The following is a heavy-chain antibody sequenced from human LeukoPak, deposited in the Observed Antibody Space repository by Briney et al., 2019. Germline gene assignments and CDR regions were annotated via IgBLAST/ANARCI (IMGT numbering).Heavy chain of an antibody. J-gene: IGHJ4*02. Sequence: GGSLRLSCAASGFTISSNYMSWVRQAPGKGLEWVSVIYNYGTTYYADSVKGRFTISTDTSKNTLYLQMNSLRAEDTAVYYCAKARSCSSATCYREFDYWGQGTLVTVSS. CDR1: GFTISSNY. D-gene: IGHD2-2*02. V-gene: IGHV3-66*01. CDR3: AKARSCSSATCYREFDY. CDR2: IYNYGTT.